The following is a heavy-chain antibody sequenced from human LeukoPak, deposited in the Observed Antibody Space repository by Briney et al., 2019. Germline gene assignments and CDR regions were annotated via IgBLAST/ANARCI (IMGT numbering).Heavy chain of an antibody. J-gene: IGHJ4*02. Sequence: GGSLRLSCAASGFIFGISWMSWVRQAPGKGLECVGNIKPDGSEKYYVDSVKGRFTISRDNAKNSLYLQMNSLRAEDTAVYFCASGNSFDYWGQGTLVTVSS. CDR3: ASGNSFDY. CDR2: IKPDGSEK. V-gene: IGHV3-7*01. CDR1: GFIFGISW.